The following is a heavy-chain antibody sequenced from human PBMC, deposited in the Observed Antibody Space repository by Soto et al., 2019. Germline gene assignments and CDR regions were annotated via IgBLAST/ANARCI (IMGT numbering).Heavy chain of an antibody. CDR3: ASDNFPYGNFDL. J-gene: IGHJ4*02. Sequence: ASVKVSCKASGYTFTDYHIHWVRQAPGQGLEWMGWINPNSGGTSFAQRFQGRVTMTRDMSITTAYMELSSLRSDDTAVYYCASDNFPYGNFDLWGQGNLVTVSS. CDR2: INPNSGGT. V-gene: IGHV1-2*02. CDR1: GYTFTDYH. D-gene: IGHD3-16*01.